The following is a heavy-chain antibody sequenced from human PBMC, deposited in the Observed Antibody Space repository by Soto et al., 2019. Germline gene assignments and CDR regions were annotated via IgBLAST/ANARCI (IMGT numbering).Heavy chain of an antibody. D-gene: IGHD3-10*01. J-gene: IGHJ6*02. V-gene: IGHV4-59*08. Sequence: QVQLQESGPGLVKPSETLSLPCLVSVGPITNSSCTWFRQPPGKGLEWIGYIQYNGYSAYNLSLKRRVTMSMDTSKTQFSLMLESVTATDTAVYYCARHGFGSLHGLVDVWGQGTTVIVSS. CDR1: VGPITNSS. CDR2: IQYNGYS. CDR3: ARHGFGSLHGLVDV.